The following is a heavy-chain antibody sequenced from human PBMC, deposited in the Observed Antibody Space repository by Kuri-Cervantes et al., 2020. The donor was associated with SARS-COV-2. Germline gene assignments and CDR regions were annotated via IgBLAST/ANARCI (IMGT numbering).Heavy chain of an antibody. J-gene: IGHJ4*02. CDR1: GFTFSSYS. V-gene: IGHV3-21*01. Sequence: GGSLRLSCAASGFTFSSYSMNWVRQAPGKGLEWVSSISSSSSYIYYADSVKGRFTISRDNAKNSLYLQMNSLRAEDTAVCYCARDLKESKGMDFDYWGQGTLVTVSS. D-gene: IGHD5-24*01. CDR2: ISSSSSYI. CDR3: ARDLKESKGMDFDY.